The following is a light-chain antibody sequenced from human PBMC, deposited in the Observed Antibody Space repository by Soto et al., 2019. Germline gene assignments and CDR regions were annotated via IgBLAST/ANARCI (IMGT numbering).Light chain of an antibody. V-gene: IGKV1-5*01. CDR1: RSISNW. J-gene: IGKJ1*01. CDR2: DVS. CDR3: QQYKDHVWT. Sequence: DIQMTQSPSTLSASVGDRVTITCRASRSISNWLAWYQQRPGIAPKLLIFDVSTLERGVPSRFSGSGSATEFTLTISGLQSDDFATYYCQQYKDHVWTFGQGTKVDIK.